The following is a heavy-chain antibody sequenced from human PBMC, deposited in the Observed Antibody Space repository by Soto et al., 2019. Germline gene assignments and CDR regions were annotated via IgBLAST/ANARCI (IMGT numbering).Heavy chain of an antibody. CDR1: GGTFDKRA. J-gene: IGHJ3*02. CDR2: IVPRFGTT. Sequence: QVQLVQSGAEVRKPGSSVKVSCKASGGTFDKRAIYWMRQAPGQGLECMGGIVPRFGTTNYAQNFQARVTITADEATSAAYLEVSNLTPDDTAVYYCARDLDAGGLGITFDIWGQGTMVAVSS. V-gene: IGHV1-69*12. CDR3: ARDLDAGGLGITFDI. D-gene: IGHD7-27*01.